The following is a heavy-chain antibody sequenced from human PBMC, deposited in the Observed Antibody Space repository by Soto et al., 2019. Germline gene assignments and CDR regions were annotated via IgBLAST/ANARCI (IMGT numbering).Heavy chain of an antibody. V-gene: IGHV4-30-4*01. CDR1: GGSISSGDYY. D-gene: IGHD3-10*01. CDR2: IYYSGST. CDR3: ARVGGFGATTIDY. J-gene: IGHJ4*02. Sequence: QVQLQESGPGLVKPSQTLSLTCTVSGGSISSGDYYWSWIRQPPGKGLEWLGYIYYSGSTYYNPSLKGRVTISVDTSKNQFSLKLSSVTAADTAVYYCARVGGFGATTIDYWGQGTLVTVSS.